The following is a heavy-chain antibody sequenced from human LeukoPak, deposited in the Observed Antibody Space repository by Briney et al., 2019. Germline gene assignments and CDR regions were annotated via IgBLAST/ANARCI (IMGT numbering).Heavy chain of an antibody. J-gene: IGHJ6*02. CDR1: GFIFSNYG. CDR3: AREMSTEMIGGMYV. Sequence: GGSLRLSCTASGFIFSNYGIHWVRQAPGKGLEWVSFIQTDGNPKYYADSVRGRFTISRDNSKKMCYLQMDSLRVDDTAIYYCAREMSTEMIGGMYVRGQGTTVTVTS. D-gene: IGHD2-21*01. CDR2: IQTDGNPK. V-gene: IGHV3-30*02.